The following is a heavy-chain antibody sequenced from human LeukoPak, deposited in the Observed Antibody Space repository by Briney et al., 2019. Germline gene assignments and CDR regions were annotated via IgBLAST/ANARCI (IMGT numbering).Heavy chain of an antibody. CDR2: INPNSGGT. V-gene: IGHV1-2*06. CDR1: GGTFSSYA. D-gene: IGHD1-26*01. Sequence: ASVKVSCEASGGTFSSYAISWVRQAPGQGLEWMGRINPNSGGTNYAQKFQGRVTMTRDTSISTAYMELSRLRSDDTAVYYCARLNRGSYFDYWGQGTLVTVSS. J-gene: IGHJ4*02. CDR3: ARLNRGSYFDY.